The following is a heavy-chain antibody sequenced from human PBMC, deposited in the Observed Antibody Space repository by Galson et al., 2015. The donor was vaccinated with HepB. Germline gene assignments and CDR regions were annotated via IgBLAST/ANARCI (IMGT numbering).Heavy chain of an antibody. J-gene: IGHJ5*02. D-gene: IGHD2-15*01. Sequence: SLRLSCAASGFTFSGSAMHWVRQASGKGLEWVGRIRSKANSYATAYAASVKGRFTISRDDSKNTAYLQMNSLKTEDTAVYYCTRLGYCSGGSCSPWGQGTLVTVSS. CDR3: TRLGYCSGGSCSP. CDR1: GFTFSGSA. CDR2: IRSKANSYAT. V-gene: IGHV3-73*01.